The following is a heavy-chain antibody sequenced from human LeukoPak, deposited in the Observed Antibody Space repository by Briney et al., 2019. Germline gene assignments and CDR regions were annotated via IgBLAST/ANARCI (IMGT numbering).Heavy chain of an antibody. CDR2: IYYSGST. V-gene: IGHV4-59*01. CDR1: GGSMSSYY. D-gene: IGHD5-12*01. Sequence: SETLSLTCTVSGGSMSSYYWSWIRQPPGKELERIGYIYYSGSTNYNPSLKSRVTISVDTSKNQFSLKLTSVTAADTAVYYCARVLRGYSGYFDYWGQGTLVTVSS. J-gene: IGHJ4*02. CDR3: ARVLRGYSGYFDY.